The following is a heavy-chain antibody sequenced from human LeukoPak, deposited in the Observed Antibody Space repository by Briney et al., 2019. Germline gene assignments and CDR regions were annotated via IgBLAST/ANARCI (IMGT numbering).Heavy chain of an antibody. Sequence: GESLKISCKASGYSFTNYWIGWVRQMPGKGLEWMGTIYPDDSDIRYSPSFQGQVTISADKSINTAYLQWSSLKASDTAMYYCARHGYSGYDYPDYWGQGTLVTVSS. CDR3: ARHGYSGYDYPDY. J-gene: IGHJ4*02. D-gene: IGHD5-12*01. V-gene: IGHV5-51*01. CDR2: IYPDDSDI. CDR1: GYSFTNYW.